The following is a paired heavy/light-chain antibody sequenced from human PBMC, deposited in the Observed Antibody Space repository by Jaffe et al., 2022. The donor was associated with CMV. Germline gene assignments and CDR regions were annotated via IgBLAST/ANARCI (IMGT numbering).Heavy chain of an antibody. V-gene: IGHV1-69*09. D-gene: IGHD3-22*01. CDR2: IIPILGIA. J-gene: IGHJ3*02. CDR1: GGTFSSYA. CDR3: ARSSNYYYDSSGYDGAFDI. Sequence: QVQLVQSGAEVKKPGSSVKVSCKASGGTFSSYAISWVRQAPGQGLEWMGRIIPILGIANYAQKFQGRVTITADKSTSTAYMELSSLRSEDTAVYYCARSSNYYYDSSGYDGAFDIWGQGTMVTVSS.
Light chain of an antibody. CDR1: SSNIGSNY. J-gene: IGLJ1*01. Sequence: QSVLTQPPSASGTPGQRVTISCSGSSSNIGSNYVYWYQQLPGTAPKLLIYRNNQRPSGVPDRFSGSKSGTSASLAISGLRSEDEADYYCAAWDDSLSAFYVFGTGTKVTVL. V-gene: IGLV1-47*01. CDR2: RNN. CDR3: AAWDDSLSAFYV.